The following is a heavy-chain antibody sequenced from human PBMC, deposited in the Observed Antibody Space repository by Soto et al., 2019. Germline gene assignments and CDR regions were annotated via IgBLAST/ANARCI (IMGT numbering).Heavy chain of an antibody. CDR3: ARQEYSSSGTDY. CDR2: INHSGST. D-gene: IGHD6-6*01. Sequence: SEPLSLTCAVYGGSLSGYYWSWIRQPPGKGLEWIGEINHSGSTNYNPSLKSRVTISVDTSKNQFSLKLSSVTAADTAVYYCARQEYSSSGTDYWGQGTLVTVSS. CDR1: GGSLSGYY. J-gene: IGHJ4*02. V-gene: IGHV4-34*01.